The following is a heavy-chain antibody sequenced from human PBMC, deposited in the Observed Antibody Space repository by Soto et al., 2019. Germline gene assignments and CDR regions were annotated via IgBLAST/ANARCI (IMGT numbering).Heavy chain of an antibody. CDR2: IPYDGRNK. CDR3: ARDRDWAFDY. Sequence: GGSLRLSCAASGFTFSAYAMHWVRQAPGKGLEWVAVIPYDGRNKYFADSVKGRFTVSRDNAQNSLFLVINSLRAEDTAVYYCARDRDWAFDYWGKGTLVTVSS. CDR1: GFTFSAYA. V-gene: IGHV3-30*04. J-gene: IGHJ4*02. D-gene: IGHD3-9*01.